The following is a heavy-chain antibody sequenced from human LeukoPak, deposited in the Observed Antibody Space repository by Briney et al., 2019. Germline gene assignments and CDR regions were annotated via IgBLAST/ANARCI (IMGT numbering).Heavy chain of an antibody. CDR1: GYSFTSYW. CDR3: ARLQTAMYDPYYFDY. D-gene: IGHD5-18*01. V-gene: IGHV5-51*01. J-gene: IGHJ4*02. Sequence: GESLKISCKGSGYSFTSYWIGWVRQMPGKGLEWRGIIYPGDSDTIYSTFFQGQITISADKSISTAYLQWSSLKASDTAMYYCARLQTAMYDPYYFDYWGQGTLVTVSS. CDR2: IYPGDSDT.